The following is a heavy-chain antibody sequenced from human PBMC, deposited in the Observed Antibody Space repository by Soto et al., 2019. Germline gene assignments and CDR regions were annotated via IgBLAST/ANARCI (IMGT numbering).Heavy chain of an antibody. V-gene: IGHV3-33*01. Sequence: PGGSLRLSCAASGFTFSSYGMHWVRQAPGKGLEWVAVIWYDGSNKYYADSVKGRFTISRDNSKNTLYLQMNSQRAEDTAVYYCAREPHPGYSSSWSDYWGQGTLVTVSS. J-gene: IGHJ4*02. CDR1: GFTFSSYG. CDR3: AREPHPGYSSSWSDY. CDR2: IWYDGSNK. D-gene: IGHD6-13*01.